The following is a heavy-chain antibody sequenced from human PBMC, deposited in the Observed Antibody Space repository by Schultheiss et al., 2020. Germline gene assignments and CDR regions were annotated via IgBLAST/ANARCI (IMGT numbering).Heavy chain of an antibody. CDR1: GFTFSSYA. V-gene: IGHV3-30-3*01. Sequence: GGSLRLSCAASGFTFSSYAMHWVRQAPGKGLEWVAVISYGGSNKYYADSVKGRFTISRDNSKNTLYLQMNSLRAEDTAVYYCARVGLRYCSSTSCYYFDYWGQGTLVTVSS. CDR3: ARVGLRYCSSTSCYYFDY. CDR2: ISYGGSNK. D-gene: IGHD2-2*01. J-gene: IGHJ4*02.